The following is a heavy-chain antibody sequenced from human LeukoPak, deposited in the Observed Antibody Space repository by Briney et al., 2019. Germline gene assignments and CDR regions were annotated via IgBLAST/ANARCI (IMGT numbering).Heavy chain of an antibody. V-gene: IGHV3-30-3*01. CDR3: ARDRSLTEGNWFHP. J-gene: IGHJ5*02. CDR2: TSYDGSTK. D-gene: IGHD4-11*01. Sequence: PGGSLGLSCAASGFTFSSYAMHWVRQAPGKGLEWVAVTSYDGSTKYYADSVKGRFTISRDNPKNTLYLQMNSLRAEDTAAYYCARDRSLTEGNWFHPWGQGTLVTVSS. CDR1: GFTFSSYA.